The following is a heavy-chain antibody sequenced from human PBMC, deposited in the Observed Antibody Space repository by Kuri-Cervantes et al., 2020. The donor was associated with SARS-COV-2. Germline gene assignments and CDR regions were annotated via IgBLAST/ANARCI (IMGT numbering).Heavy chain of an antibody. CDR1: GYTFTSYG. V-gene: IGHV1-18*01. Sequence: ASVKVSCKASGYTFTSYGISWVRQAPGQGLEWMGWISAYNGNTNYAQKLQGRVTMTTDTSTSTAYMELRSLRSDDTAVYYCAKGLENSGSYDFDYWGQGTLVTVSS. J-gene: IGHJ4*02. D-gene: IGHD1-26*01. CDR2: ISAYNGNT. CDR3: AKGLENSGSYDFDY.